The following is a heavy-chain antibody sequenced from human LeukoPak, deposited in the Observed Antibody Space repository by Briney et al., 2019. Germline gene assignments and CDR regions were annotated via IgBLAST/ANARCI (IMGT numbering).Heavy chain of an antibody. V-gene: IGHV3-7*03. J-gene: IGHJ4*02. D-gene: IGHD1-1*01. CDR2: IKQDGSEK. Sequence: GGSLRLSCAASGFTFSSYWMSWVRQAPGKGLEWVANIKQDGSEKYYVDSVKGRFTISRDNSKNTLYLQMNSLRAEDTAVYYCAKDSERQGVSDYFDYWGQGTLVTVSS. CDR1: GFTFSSYW. CDR3: AKDSERQGVSDYFDY.